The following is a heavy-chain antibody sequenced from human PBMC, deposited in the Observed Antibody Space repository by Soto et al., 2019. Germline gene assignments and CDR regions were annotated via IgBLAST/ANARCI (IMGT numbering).Heavy chain of an antibody. J-gene: IGHJ3*02. CDR1: GYTFTSYG. D-gene: IGHD1-1*01. V-gene: IGHV1-18*04. Sequence: ASVKVSCKASGYTFTSYGISWVRQAPGQGLEWMGWISAYNGNTNYAQKLQGRVTMTTDTSTSTAYMELRSLRSDDTAVYYCARAFPTGELWSGHNYAFDIWGQGTMVT. CDR3: ARAFPTGELWSGHNYAFDI. CDR2: ISAYNGNT.